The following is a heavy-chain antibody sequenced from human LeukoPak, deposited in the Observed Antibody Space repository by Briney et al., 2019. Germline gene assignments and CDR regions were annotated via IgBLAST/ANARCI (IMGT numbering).Heavy chain of an antibody. D-gene: IGHD5-18*01. CDR3: ARDHVIQLWLTYYFDY. J-gene: IGHJ4*02. Sequence: GASVKVSCKASGYTFTGYYMHWVRQAPGQGLEWMGWINPNSGGTNYAQKFQGRVTMTRDTSISTAYMELSRLRSDDTAVYYCARDHVIQLWLTYYFDYWGQGTLVTVSS. CDR2: INPNSGGT. V-gene: IGHV1-2*02. CDR1: GYTFTGYY.